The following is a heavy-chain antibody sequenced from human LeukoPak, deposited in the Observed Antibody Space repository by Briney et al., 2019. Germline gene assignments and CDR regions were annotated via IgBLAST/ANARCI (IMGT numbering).Heavy chain of an antibody. Sequence: GGSLRLSCAASGFTFSSYSMNWVRQAPGKGLEWVSSISSSSSYIYYADSVKGRFTISRDNAKNSLYLQMNSLRAEDTAVYYCARSLHYYYDSSGYPLGYWGQGTLVTVSS. D-gene: IGHD3-22*01. CDR1: GFTFSSYS. CDR2: ISSSSSYI. J-gene: IGHJ4*02. V-gene: IGHV3-21*01. CDR3: ARSLHYYYDSSGYPLGY.